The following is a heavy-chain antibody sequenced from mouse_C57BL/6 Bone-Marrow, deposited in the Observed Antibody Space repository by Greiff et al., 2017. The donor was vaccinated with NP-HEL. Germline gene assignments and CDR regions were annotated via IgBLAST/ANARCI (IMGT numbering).Heavy chain of an antibody. D-gene: IGHD1-1*01. J-gene: IGHJ3*01. V-gene: IGHV5-9-1*02. CDR2: LSSGGDYL. CDR3: TRPGSSYPFAY. Sequence: EVKLMESGEGLVKPGGSLKLSCAASGFTFSSYAMSWVRQTPEKRLAWVAYLSSGGDYLYYADTVKGRFTISRDNARNTLYLQMSSLKSEDTAMYYCTRPGSSYPFAYWGQGTLVTVSA. CDR1: GFTFSSYA.